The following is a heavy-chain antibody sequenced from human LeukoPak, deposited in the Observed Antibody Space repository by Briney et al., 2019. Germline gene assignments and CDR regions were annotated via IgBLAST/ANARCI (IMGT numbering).Heavy chain of an antibody. CDR2: IIPIFGTA. D-gene: IGHD1-14*01. J-gene: IGHJ6*04. Sequence: GASAKVSCKASGGTFSSYAISWVRQAPGQGLEWMGGIIPIFGTANYAQKFQGRVTITADESTSTAYMELSSLRSEDTAVYYCARDFPTGGGYYYYGMDVRGKGTTVTVSS. V-gene: IGHV1-69*13. CDR3: ARDFPTGGGYYYYGMDV. CDR1: GGTFSSYA.